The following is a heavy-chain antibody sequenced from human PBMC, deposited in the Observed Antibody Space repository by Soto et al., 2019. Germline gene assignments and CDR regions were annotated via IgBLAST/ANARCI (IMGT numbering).Heavy chain of an antibody. J-gene: IGHJ4*02. V-gene: IGHV4-59*01. CDR2: IYYSGST. CDR3: ARDGPPGY. CDR1: GDFISTSY. Sequence: QVQLQESGPGLVKPSVTLSLTCTVSGDFISTSYWSWIRQPPGKGLEWIGYIYYSGSTKYNPSLKSRVTISRDTSKNQFSLKLISVTAADTAVYYCARDGPPGYWGQGTLVTVSS.